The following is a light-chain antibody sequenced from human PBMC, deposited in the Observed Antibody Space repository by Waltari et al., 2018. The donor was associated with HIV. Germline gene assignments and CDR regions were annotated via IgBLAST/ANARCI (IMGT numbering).Light chain of an antibody. V-gene: IGLV3-21*02. CDR3: QVWDTNSGRPV. J-gene: IGLJ2*01. Sequence: SYVVTQPPSVSVAPGQTARITCGGNNIGSKNVNWYRQRPGQAPVLFLYADSDRPSGIPGRVSGSNFGYTATLTISRVEAGDEADYYCQVWDTNSGRPVFGGGTSLTVL. CDR1: NIGSKN. CDR2: ADS.